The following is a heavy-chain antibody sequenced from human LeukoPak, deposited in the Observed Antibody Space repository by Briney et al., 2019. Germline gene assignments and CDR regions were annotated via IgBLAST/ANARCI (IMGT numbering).Heavy chain of an antibody. CDR1: GFTFSSYG. D-gene: IGHD2-2*01. CDR3: ARDDCSSTSCYVSYYYGMDV. J-gene: IGHJ6*04. Sequence: GGSLRLSCAASGFTFSSYGMHWVRQAPGKGLEWVAVIWYDGSNKYYADSVKGRFTISRDNSKNTLYLRMNSLRAEDTAVYYCARDDCSSTSCYVSYYYGMDVWGKGTTVTVSS. V-gene: IGHV3-33*01. CDR2: IWYDGSNK.